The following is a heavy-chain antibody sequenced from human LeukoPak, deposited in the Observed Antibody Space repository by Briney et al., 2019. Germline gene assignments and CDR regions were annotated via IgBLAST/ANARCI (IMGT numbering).Heavy chain of an antibody. Sequence: GGSLRLSCAASGFTFSSYGMHWVRQAPGKGLEWVAFIRYDGSNKYYADSVKGRFTISRDNSKNTLYMQLNSLRAEDTAVYYCAKDPAPLLRFLEWTPGGVIDYWGQGTLVTVSS. CDR1: GFTFSSYG. CDR2: IRYDGSNK. D-gene: IGHD3-3*01. J-gene: IGHJ4*02. CDR3: AKDPAPLLRFLEWTPGGVIDY. V-gene: IGHV3-30*02.